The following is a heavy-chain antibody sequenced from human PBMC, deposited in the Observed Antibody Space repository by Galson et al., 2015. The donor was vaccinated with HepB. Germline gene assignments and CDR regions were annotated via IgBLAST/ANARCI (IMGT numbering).Heavy chain of an antibody. CDR1: GFSFSSYG. Sequence: SLRLSCAASGFSFSSYGMHWVRQAPGKGLEWVAVISSDESRIYLTDSVKGRFTISRDNSQNTLYLQMNSLRPEDTAMYYCANGDYGANSHYFEDWGQGTLVTVSS. V-gene: IGHV3-30*18. J-gene: IGHJ4*02. CDR2: ISSDESRI. D-gene: IGHD4-23*01. CDR3: ANGDYGANSHYFED.